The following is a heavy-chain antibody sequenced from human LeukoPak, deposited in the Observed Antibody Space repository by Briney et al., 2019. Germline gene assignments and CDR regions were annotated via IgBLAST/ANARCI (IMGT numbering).Heavy chain of an antibody. J-gene: IGHJ3*02. V-gene: IGHV4-34*01. Sequence: SETLSLTCAVYGGSFSGYYWNWIRQPPGKGLEWIGEINHSGSTNYNPSLKSRVTISVDTSKNQFSLKLSSVTAADTAVYYCARVGLELDAFDIWGQGTMVTVSS. CDR3: ARVGLELDAFDI. D-gene: IGHD1-7*01. CDR2: INHSGST. CDR1: GGSFSGYY.